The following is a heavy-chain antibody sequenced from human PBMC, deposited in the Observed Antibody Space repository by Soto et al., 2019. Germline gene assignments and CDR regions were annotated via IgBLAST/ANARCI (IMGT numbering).Heavy chain of an antibody. D-gene: IGHD6-19*01. Sequence: ASVKVSCKASGYTFTSYYMHWVRQAPGQGLEWMGIINPSGGSTSYAQKFQGRVTMTRDTSTSTVYMELSSLRSEDTAVYYCARGRYSSTFTLLLKSNWFDPWGQGTLVTVSS. CDR2: INPSGGST. J-gene: IGHJ5*02. CDR3: ARGRYSSTFTLLLKSNWFDP. V-gene: IGHV1-46*01. CDR1: GYTFTSYY.